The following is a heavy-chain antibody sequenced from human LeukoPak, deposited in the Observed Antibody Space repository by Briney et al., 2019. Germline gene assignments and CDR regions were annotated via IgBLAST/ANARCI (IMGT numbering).Heavy chain of an antibody. CDR1: GGTFSSYA. CDR3: GFGQQLVQGWFDP. Sequence: SVKVSCKASGGTFSSYAISWVRQALGQGLEWMGRIIPILGIANYAQKFQGRVTITADKSTSTAYMELSSLRSEDTAVYYCGFGQQLVQGWFDPWGQGTLVTVSS. V-gene: IGHV1-69*04. CDR2: IIPILGIA. J-gene: IGHJ5*02. D-gene: IGHD6-13*01.